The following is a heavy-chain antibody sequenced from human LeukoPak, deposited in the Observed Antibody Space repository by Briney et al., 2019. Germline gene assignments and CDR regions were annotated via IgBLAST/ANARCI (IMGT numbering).Heavy chain of an antibody. D-gene: IGHD2-21*01. J-gene: IGHJ6*02. Sequence: PGGSLRLSCAASGFTFSSYAMHWVRQAPGKGLEWVAVIWYDGSNKYYADSVKGRFTISRDNSKNTLYLQMNSLRAEDTAVYYCARGASIVVVPADYYGMDVWGQGTTVTVSS. CDR3: ARGASIVVVPADYYGMDV. CDR1: GFTFSSYA. V-gene: IGHV3-33*08. CDR2: IWYDGSNK.